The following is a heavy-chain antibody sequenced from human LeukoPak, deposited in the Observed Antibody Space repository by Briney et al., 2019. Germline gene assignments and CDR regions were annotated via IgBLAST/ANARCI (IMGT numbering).Heavy chain of an antibody. J-gene: IGHJ2*01. D-gene: IGHD3-3*01. CDR3: ARRVVPGGHIPGYFDL. CDR1: GGSISSSIYY. Sequence: SETLSLTCTVSGGSISSSIYYWGWIRQPPGKGLEWIGSIYYSGSTYYNPSLKSRVTISVDTSKNQFSLKLSSVTAADTAVYYCARRVVPGGHIPGYFDLWGRDTLVTVSS. V-gene: IGHV4-39*01. CDR2: IYYSGST.